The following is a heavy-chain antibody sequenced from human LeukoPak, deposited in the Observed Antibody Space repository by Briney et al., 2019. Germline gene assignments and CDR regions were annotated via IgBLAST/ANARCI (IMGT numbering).Heavy chain of an antibody. CDR2: ISSGSTYM. V-gene: IGHV3-21*01. Sequence: PGGSLRLSCAVSGFTFSNYSMNWVRQAPGKGLEWVSSISSGSTYMYYADSVKGRFTISRDNSKNTLYLHINSLRAEDTAVYYCVKDNPLDYWGQGTLVIVSS. D-gene: IGHD1-14*01. J-gene: IGHJ4*02. CDR1: GFTFSNYS. CDR3: VKDNPLDY.